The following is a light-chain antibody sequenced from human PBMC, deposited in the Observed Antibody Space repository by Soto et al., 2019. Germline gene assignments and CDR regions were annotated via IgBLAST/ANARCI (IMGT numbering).Light chain of an antibody. CDR1: QNINNR. CDR2: RAS. J-gene: IGKJ4*01. Sequence: DIHMTQSPSALSASVGDRVIIICRASQNINNRLGWFQQKPERARKSLIYRASNLQSGVPSRFVGSGSGTEFTLTINNLQPEDFATYFCQQYEDYPLTFGGGTRIDIK. CDR3: QQYEDYPLT. V-gene: IGKV1D-16*01.